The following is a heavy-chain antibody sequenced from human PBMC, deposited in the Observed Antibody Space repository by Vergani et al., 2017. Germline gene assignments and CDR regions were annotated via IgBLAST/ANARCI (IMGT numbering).Heavy chain of an antibody. CDR2: ISPYNGNT. CDR1: GYTLTSYG. D-gene: IGHD3-22*01. CDR3: ASASGYYDSSRYSNY. V-gene: IGHV1-18*01. Sequence: QAQLVQSGAEVKKPGASVKVLCKASGYTLTSYGISWVRQAPGQGLEWMGWISPYNGNTNYAQNLQGRVTMTTDTSTSTAYMELRCVRSDDTAVYYCASASGYYDSSRYSNYWGQGTLVTVSS. J-gene: IGHJ4*02.